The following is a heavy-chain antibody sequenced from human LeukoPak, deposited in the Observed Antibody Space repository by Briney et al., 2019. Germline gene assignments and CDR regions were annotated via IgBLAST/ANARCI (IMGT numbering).Heavy chain of an antibody. CDR2: IYYSGST. J-gene: IGHJ5*02. D-gene: IGHD4-17*01. V-gene: IGHV4-59*08. Sequence: SETLSLTCTVSGGSISSYYWSWIRQPPGKGLEWIGYIYYSGSTNYNPSLKSRVTISVDTSKNQFSLKLSSVTAADTAVYYCARHRLTTLITNWFDPWGQGTLVTVSS. CDR1: GGSISSYY. CDR3: ARHRLTTLITNWFDP.